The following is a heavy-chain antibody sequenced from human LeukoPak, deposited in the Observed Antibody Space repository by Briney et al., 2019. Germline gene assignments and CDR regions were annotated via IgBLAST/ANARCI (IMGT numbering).Heavy chain of an antibody. CDR1: GFTFSSYA. J-gene: IGHJ3*01. CDR2: ISYDGSNK. D-gene: IGHD3-22*01. Sequence: GGSLRLSCAASGFTFSSYAMHWVRQAPGKGLEWVAVISYDGSNKYYADSVKGRFTISRDNSKNTLYLQMNSLRAEDTAVYYCAKEGDYYDSSGYNLWGQGTMVTVSS. V-gene: IGHV3-30*04. CDR3: AKEGDYYDSSGYNL.